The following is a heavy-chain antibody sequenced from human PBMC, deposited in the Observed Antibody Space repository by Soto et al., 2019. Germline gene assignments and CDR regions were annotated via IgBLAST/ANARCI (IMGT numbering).Heavy chain of an antibody. V-gene: IGHV1-69*13. CDR2: IIPIFGTA. J-gene: IGHJ3*02. Sequence: ASVKVSCKASGGTFSSYAISWVRQAPGQGLEWMGGIIPIFGTANYAQKFQGRVTITADESTSTAYMELSSLRSEDTDVYYCARGHHYGGNSEAFDIRGQGTMVTVSS. D-gene: IGHD4-17*01. CDR3: ARGHHYGGNSEAFDI. CDR1: GGTFSSYA.